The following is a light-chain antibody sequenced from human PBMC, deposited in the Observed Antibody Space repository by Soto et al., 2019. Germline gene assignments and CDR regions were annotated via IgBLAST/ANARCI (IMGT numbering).Light chain of an antibody. Sequence: EIVMTQSPATLSVSPGERATLSCRASQSVSSNLAWYQQKPGQAPRLLIYGASTRATGSPARFSGSGSGTEFTLTISSLQSEDFAVYYCQQAGTFGPGTKVDIK. CDR2: GAS. CDR1: QSVSSN. V-gene: IGKV3-15*01. CDR3: QQAGT. J-gene: IGKJ3*01.